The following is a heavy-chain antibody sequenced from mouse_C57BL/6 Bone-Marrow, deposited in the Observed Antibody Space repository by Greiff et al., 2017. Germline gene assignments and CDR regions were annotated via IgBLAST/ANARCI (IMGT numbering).Heavy chain of an antibody. CDR3: TTPTGTYAY. J-gene: IGHJ2*01. CDR1: GFNIKDDY. D-gene: IGHD4-1*02. Sequence: EVQLVESGAELVRPGASVKLSCTASGFNIKDDYMHWVKQRPEQGLEWIGWIDPENGDTEYASKFQGKGTITADTYSNTAYLQLSSLTSEDTAVYYCTTPTGTYAYWGQGTTLTGSA. V-gene: IGHV14-4*01. CDR2: IDPENGDT.